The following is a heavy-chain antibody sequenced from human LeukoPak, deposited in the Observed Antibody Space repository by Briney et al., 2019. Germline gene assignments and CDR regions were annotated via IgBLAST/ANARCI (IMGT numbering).Heavy chain of an antibody. D-gene: IGHD5-18*01. CDR3: ARGVDTAMVRFDP. CDR1: GGTFSSYA. V-gene: IGHV1-8*02. Sequence: ASVKVSCKASGGTFSSYAISWVRQATGQGLEWMGWMNPNSGNTGYAQKFQGRVTMTRNTSISTACMELSSLRSEDTAVYYCARGVDTAMVRFDPWGQGTLVTVSS. J-gene: IGHJ5*02. CDR2: MNPNSGNT.